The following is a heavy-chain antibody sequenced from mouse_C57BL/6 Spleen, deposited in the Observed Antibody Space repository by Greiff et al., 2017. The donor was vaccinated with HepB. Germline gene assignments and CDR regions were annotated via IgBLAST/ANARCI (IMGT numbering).Heavy chain of an antibody. D-gene: IGHD2-4*01. J-gene: IGHJ3*01. Sequence: EVQLQQSGPELVKPGASVKMSCKASGYTFTDYNMHWVKQSHGKSLEWIGYINPNNGGTSYNQKFKGKATLTVNKYSSTAYMALRSLTSEDAAVYYCAREGLRRGFAYWGQGTLVTVSA. CDR2: INPNNGGT. CDR3: AREGLRRGFAY. CDR1: GYTFTDYN. V-gene: IGHV1-22*01.